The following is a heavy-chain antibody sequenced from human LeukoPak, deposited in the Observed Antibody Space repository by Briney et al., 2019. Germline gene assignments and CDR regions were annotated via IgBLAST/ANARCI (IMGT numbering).Heavy chain of an antibody. V-gene: IGHV3-30-3*01. Sequence: PGGSLRLSCAASGFTFSSYAMHWVRQAPGKGLEWVAVISYDGSNKYYADSVKGRFTISRDNSKNTLYLQMNSLRAEDTAVYYCAREAVADLIDYWGQGTLVTVSS. CDR1: GFTFSSYA. J-gene: IGHJ4*02. D-gene: IGHD6-19*01. CDR3: AREAVADLIDY. CDR2: ISYDGSNK.